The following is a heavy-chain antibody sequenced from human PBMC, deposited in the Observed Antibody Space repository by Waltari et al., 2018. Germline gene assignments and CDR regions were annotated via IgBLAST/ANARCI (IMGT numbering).Heavy chain of an antibody. J-gene: IGHJ4*02. CDR2: IYPGDSDT. CDR1: GFTFSSYA. CDR3: ARCPSLTGTTSAFDY. Sequence: EVQLLESGGGLVQPGGSLRLSCAASGFTFSSYAMSWVRQAPGKGLEWMGIIYPGDSDTRYSPSFQGQVTISADKSISTAYLQWSSLKASDTAMYYCARCPSLTGTTSAFDYWGQGTLVTVSS. V-gene: IGHV5-51*01. D-gene: IGHD1-7*01.